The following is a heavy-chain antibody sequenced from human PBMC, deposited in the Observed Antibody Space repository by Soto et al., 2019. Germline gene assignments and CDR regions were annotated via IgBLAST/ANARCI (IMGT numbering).Heavy chain of an antibody. D-gene: IGHD2-2*01. CDR1: GGSISSSSYY. V-gene: IGHV4-39*01. J-gene: IGHJ5*02. Sequence: QLQLQESGPGLVKPSETLSLTCTVSGGSISSSSYYWGWIRQPPGKGLEWIGSIYYSGSTYYNPSLKSRVTISVDTSKNQFSLKLSSVTAADTAVYYCARQALGYCSSTSCHGWFDPWGQGTLVTVSS. CDR2: IYYSGST. CDR3: ARQALGYCSSTSCHGWFDP.